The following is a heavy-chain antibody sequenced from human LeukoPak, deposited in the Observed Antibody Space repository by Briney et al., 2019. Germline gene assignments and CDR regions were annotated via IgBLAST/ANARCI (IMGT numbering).Heavy chain of an antibody. V-gene: IGHV4-59*12. CDR3: ARDYSNYVGYFDY. Sequence: SETLSLTCTVSGGSISSYYWSWIRQPPGKGLEWIGYIYYSGSTYYNPSLKSRVTISVDTSKNQFSLKLSSVTAADTAVYYCARDYSNYVGYFDYWGQGTLVTVSS. CDR1: GGSISSYY. J-gene: IGHJ4*02. D-gene: IGHD4-11*01. CDR2: IYYSGST.